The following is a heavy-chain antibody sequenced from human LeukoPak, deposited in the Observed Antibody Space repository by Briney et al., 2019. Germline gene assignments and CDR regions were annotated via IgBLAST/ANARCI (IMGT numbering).Heavy chain of an antibody. CDR3: ARVVLSGYLHYYYTDV. D-gene: IGHD5-12*01. J-gene: IGHJ6*03. Sequence: SETLSLTCAVSGYSISSGYYRGWIRQPPGKGLEWIGSIYHSGSTYYNPSLKSRVTISVDTSKNQFSLKLSSVTAADTAVYYCARVVLSGYLHYYYTDVWGKGTTVTVSS. V-gene: IGHV4-38-2*01. CDR2: IYHSGST. CDR1: GYSISSGYY.